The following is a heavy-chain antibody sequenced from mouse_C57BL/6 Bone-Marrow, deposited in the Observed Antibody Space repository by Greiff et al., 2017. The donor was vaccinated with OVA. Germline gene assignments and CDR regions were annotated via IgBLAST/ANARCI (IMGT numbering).Heavy chain of an antibody. CDR3: AREEGWYHWYFDV. V-gene: IGHV5-15*01. J-gene: IGHJ1*03. CDR2: ISNLAYSI. CDR1: GFTFSDYG. Sequence: DVKLVESGGGLVQPGGSLKLSCAASGFTFSDYGMAWVRQAPRKGPEWVAFISNLAYSIYYADTVTGRFTISRENAKNTLYLEMSSLRSEDTAMYYCAREEGWYHWYFDVWGTGTTVTVSS. D-gene: IGHD1-1*02.